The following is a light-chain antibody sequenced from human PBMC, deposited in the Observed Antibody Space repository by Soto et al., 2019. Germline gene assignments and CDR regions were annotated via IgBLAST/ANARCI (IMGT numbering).Light chain of an antibody. V-gene: IGKV1-5*03. Sequence: DIQMTQSPSTLSASVGDRVTITCRASRSVSRWLAWYQQKSGRAPKLLIYKASTLKSGVPSRFSGSGSGADFTLTISSLQPDDFATYYCQHYTTFSPSFGHGTTVALK. J-gene: IGKJ3*01. CDR2: KAS. CDR1: RSVSRW. CDR3: QHYTTFSPS.